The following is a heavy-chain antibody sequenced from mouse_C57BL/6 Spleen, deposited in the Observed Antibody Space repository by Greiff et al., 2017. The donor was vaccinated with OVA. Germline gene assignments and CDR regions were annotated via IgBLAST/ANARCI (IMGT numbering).Heavy chain of an antibody. J-gene: IGHJ4*01. CDR2: INPGSGGT. D-gene: IGHD1-1*01. CDR1: GYAFTNYL. Sequence: QVQLQQSGAELVRPGTSVKVSCKASGYAFTNYLIEWVKQRPGQGLEWIGVINPGSGGTNYNEKFKGKATLTADKSSSTAYMQLSSLTSEDSAVYFCARSACITTVVATDAMDYWGQGTSVTVSS. CDR3: ARSACITTVVATDAMDY. V-gene: IGHV1-54*01.